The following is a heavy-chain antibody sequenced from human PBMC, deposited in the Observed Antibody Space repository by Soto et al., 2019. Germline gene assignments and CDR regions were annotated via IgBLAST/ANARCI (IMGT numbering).Heavy chain of an antibody. Sequence: QVQLMQPGAEVMKPGASMTVSCKASGDTFSRHYVHWVRQAPGQGLEWMGRINPGYGDTTYSEEFQGRVTMTRDTSTNTVYMDLSSLRSDDTAVYYCATRVKGDFDVWGQGTTVVVS. V-gene: IGHV1-46*03. CDR3: ATRVKGDFDV. CDR1: GDTFSRHY. D-gene: IGHD3-3*01. CDR2: INPGYGDT. J-gene: IGHJ6*01.